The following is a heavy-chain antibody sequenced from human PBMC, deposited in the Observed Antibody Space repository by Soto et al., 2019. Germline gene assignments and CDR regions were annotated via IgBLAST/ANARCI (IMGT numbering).Heavy chain of an antibody. CDR3: ARFSGSYTRGLDY. J-gene: IGHJ4*02. CDR1: GFTFSDHY. V-gene: IGHV3-72*01. D-gene: IGHD1-26*01. Sequence: PGGSLRLSCAASGFTFSDHYMDWVRQAPGKGLEWVGRSRNKANSYSTEYAASVKGRFTISRDESNNSLYLQMNSLKTEDTAVYYCARFSGSYTRGLDYWGQGTLVTVSS. CDR2: SRNKANSYST.